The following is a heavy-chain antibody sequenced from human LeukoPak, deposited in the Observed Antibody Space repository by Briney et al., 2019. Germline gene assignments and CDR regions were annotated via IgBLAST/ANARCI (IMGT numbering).Heavy chain of an antibody. CDR1: GFTFSNYA. Sequence: GGSLRLSCAASGFTFSNYAMHWVRQAPGKGLEFVSAIPSNGGNTFYANSVKGRFTISRDNSKNTLYLQMHSLRAEDMAVYCCGRDLGLLRWSVDYWGQGTLVTVSS. J-gene: IGHJ4*02. CDR3: GRDLGLLRWSVDY. D-gene: IGHD4-23*01. V-gene: IGHV3-64*01. CDR2: IPSNGGNT.